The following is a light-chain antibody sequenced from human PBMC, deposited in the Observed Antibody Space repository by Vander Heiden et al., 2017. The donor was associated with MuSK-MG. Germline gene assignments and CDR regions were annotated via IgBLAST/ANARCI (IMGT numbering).Light chain of an antibody. V-gene: IGLV2-11*01. CDR3: CSYAGSYTRV. CDR2: DVN. Sequence: QSALTQPRSVSGSPGQSVTISCTGTSSDVGGYNYVSWYQQHPGKAPKLMIYDVNKRPSGVPDRFSGSKSGNTASLTISGLQAEDEADYYCCSYAGSYTRVFGGGTKLTGL. CDR1: SSDVGGYNY. J-gene: IGLJ2*01.